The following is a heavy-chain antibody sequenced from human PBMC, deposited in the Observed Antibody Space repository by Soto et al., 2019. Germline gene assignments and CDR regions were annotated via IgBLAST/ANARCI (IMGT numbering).Heavy chain of an antibody. Sequence: QVQLQESGPGLVKPSGTLSLTCAVSGGSISTSNWWAWVRQSPGKGLEWLGEVYHSGDTNYNPSLNRLVTVSVDYPKNQSALKLTSVTAADTAVYFCARSRYFDWLPLDSWGQGTLVTVSS. D-gene: IGHD3-9*01. V-gene: IGHV4-4*02. CDR3: ARSRYFDWLPLDS. J-gene: IGHJ4*02. CDR2: VYHSGDT. CDR1: GGSISTSNW.